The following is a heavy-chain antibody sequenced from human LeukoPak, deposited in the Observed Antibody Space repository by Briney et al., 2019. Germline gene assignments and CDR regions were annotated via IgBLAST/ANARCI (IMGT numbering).Heavy chain of an antibody. D-gene: IGHD2-2*01. Sequence: GGSLRLSCAASGFTFSSYWMSWVRQAPGKGLEWVANIKQDGSEKYYVDSVKGRFTISRDNAKNSLYLQMNSLRAEDTAVYYCARDVWDIVVVPAANPPDYWAREPWSPSPQ. CDR1: GFTFSSYW. CDR3: ARDVWDIVVVPAANPPDY. CDR2: IKQDGSEK. J-gene: IGHJ4*02. V-gene: IGHV3-7*01.